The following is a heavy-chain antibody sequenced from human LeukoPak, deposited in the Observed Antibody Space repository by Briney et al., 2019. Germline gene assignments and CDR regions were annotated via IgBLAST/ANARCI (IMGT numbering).Heavy chain of an antibody. J-gene: IGHJ4*02. CDR1: GVTFSSYA. CDR3: ARDRNPLLWFGELSD. D-gene: IGHD3-10*01. V-gene: IGHV3-30-3*01. CDR2: ISYDGSNK. Sequence: GGSLRLSCAASGVTFSSYAMHWVRQAPGKGLEWVAVISYDGSNKYYADSVKGRFTISRDNSKNTLYLQMNSLRGEDTAVYYCARDRNPLLWFGELSDWGQGTLVTVSS.